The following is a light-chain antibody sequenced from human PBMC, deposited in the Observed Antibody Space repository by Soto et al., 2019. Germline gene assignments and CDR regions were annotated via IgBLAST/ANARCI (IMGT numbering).Light chain of an antibody. CDR3: HHHNNWPRT. V-gene: IGKV3-15*01. CDR2: GAS. Sequence: EIVMTQSPASLSVSPGERATLSCRASQNVGSNLAWYQHKPGQAPRFLIYGASTRAAGIPARFSGSGSGTEFTLTISSLQSEDFAVYYCHHHNNWPRTFGQGTKVDIK. J-gene: IGKJ1*01. CDR1: QNVGSN.